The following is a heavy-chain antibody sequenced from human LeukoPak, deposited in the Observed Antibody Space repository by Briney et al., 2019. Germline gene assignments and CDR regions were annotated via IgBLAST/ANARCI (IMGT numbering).Heavy chain of an antibody. J-gene: IGHJ4*02. D-gene: IGHD2-15*01. V-gene: IGHV3-53*01. CDR1: GFSLSNYG. CDR2: IYSGGTT. Sequence: GRPLRLSCAVSGFSLSNYGMHWVRQAPGKGLEWVSVIYSGGTTYYAGSVKGRFTLSRDNSKNTLYLQMNSLRAEDTAVYYCARGYCSGGNCYHFDYWGQGALVSVSS. CDR3: ARGYCSGGNCYHFDY.